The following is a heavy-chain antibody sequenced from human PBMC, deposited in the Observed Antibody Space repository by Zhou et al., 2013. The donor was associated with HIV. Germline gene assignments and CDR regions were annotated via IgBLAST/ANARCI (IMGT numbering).Heavy chain of an antibody. V-gene: IGHV1-2*02. J-gene: IGHJ3*02. CDR3: ARDPVPGSAFDI. D-gene: IGHD2-2*01. Sequence: QVRLVQSGAVMRKPGSSVRISCETFGYKFIDYSIHWVRHVPRKGLEWMGWMKPSRGAVNYARNFQGRVTMTRQFSFDDTDRGTAYMELSRLRSDDTAVYYCARDPVPGSAFDIWGQGTMVTVSS. CDR1: GYKFIDYS. CDR2: MKPSRGAV.